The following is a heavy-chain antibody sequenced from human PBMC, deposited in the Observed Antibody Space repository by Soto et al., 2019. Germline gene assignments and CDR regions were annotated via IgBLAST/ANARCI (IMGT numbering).Heavy chain of an antibody. CDR1: GFTFGDYA. CDR3: TIDLLGVRVFDI. D-gene: IGHD3-16*01. Sequence: EVQLVESGGDLVQPGRSLRLSCTTSGFTFGDYAVSWLRQAPGKGLEWVSFIRSKVSGGTAEYAASVKGRFTISRDDSKSIAYLQMNSLKIEDTAVYYCTIDLLGVRVFDIWGQGTMVTVSS. J-gene: IGHJ3*02. V-gene: IGHV3-49*03. CDR2: IRSKVSGGTA.